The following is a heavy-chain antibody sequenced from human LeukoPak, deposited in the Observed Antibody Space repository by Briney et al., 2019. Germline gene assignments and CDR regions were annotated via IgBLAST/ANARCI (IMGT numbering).Heavy chain of an antibody. Sequence: SETLSLTCTVSGASISSYYWSWIRQPPGEGLEWIGYIYYSGSTNYNPSLKSRVTISVDTSKNQFSLKLSSVTAADTAVYYCARDHSPGTFDYWGQGTLVTVSS. CDR3: ARDHSPGTFDY. V-gene: IGHV4-59*01. J-gene: IGHJ4*02. CDR1: GASISSYY. CDR2: IYYSGST. D-gene: IGHD5-18*01.